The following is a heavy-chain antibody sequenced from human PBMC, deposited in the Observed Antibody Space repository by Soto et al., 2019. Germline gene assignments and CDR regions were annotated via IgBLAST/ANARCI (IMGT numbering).Heavy chain of an antibody. D-gene: IGHD2-15*01. CDR3: ARESGYCSGGSCYSGWFDP. V-gene: IGHV4-30-4*01. Sequence: QVQLQESGPGLVKPSQTLSLTCTVSGGSISSGDYYWSWIRQPPGKGLEWIGYIYYSGSTYYNPSLKSRVTISIDASKNQFSRKLSSVTAADTAVYYCARESGYCSGGSCYSGWFDPWGQGTLVTVSS. CDR1: GGSISSGDYY. CDR2: IYYSGST. J-gene: IGHJ5*02.